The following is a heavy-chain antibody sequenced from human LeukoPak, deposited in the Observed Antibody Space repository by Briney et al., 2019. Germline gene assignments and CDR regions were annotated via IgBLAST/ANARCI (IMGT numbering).Heavy chain of an antibody. CDR1: GFTFSSYW. V-gene: IGHV3-7*01. Sequence: GGSLRLSCAASGFTFSSYWMSWVRQAPGKGLEWVSNIKQDGSEKCYVDSVEGRFTISRDNAKNSLYLQMNRLRAEDTAVYYCARDIGLERRRGYYYYYYMDVWGKGTTVTVSS. D-gene: IGHD1-1*01. J-gene: IGHJ6*03. CDR2: IKQDGSEK. CDR3: ARDIGLERRRGYYYYYYMDV.